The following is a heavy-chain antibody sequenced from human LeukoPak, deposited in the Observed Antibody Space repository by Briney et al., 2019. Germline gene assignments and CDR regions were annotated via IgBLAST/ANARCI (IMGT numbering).Heavy chain of an antibody. V-gene: IGHV1-2*03. D-gene: IGHD3-3*01. CDR1: GYTFTGYY. J-gene: IGHJ4*02. Sequence: GSSVKVSCKASGYTFTGYYMHWVQQAPGQGLEWMGWINPNSGGTNYAQKFQGRVTMTRDTSISTAYMELSRLRPDDTAVYYCARARYDFWSGYSYDYWGQGTLVTVSS. CDR2: INPNSGGT. CDR3: ARARYDFWSGYSYDY.